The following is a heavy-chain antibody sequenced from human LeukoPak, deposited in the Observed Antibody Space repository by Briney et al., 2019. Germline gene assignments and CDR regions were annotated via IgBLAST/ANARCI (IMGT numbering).Heavy chain of an antibody. CDR1: GFTFSRYW. J-gene: IGHJ4*02. CDR3: ASLYGELDY. CDR2: IKQDGSEV. D-gene: IGHD4-17*01. V-gene: IGHV3-7*03. Sequence: PGGSLRLSCAASGFTFSRYWMSWVRQAPGQGLEWVANIKQDGSEVYYVDSVKGRFTISRDNAKNSLYLQMNSLRAEDTAVYYCASLYGELDYWGQGTLVTVSS.